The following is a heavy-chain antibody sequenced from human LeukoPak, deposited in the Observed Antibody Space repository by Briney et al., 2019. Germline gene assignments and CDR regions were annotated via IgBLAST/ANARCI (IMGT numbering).Heavy chain of an antibody. CDR2: IYYSGST. CDR1: GGSISSYY. V-gene: IGHV4-59*01. Sequence: SETLSLTCTVSGGSISSYYWSWIRQPPGKGLEWIGYIYYSGSTNYNPSLKSRVTISVDTSKNQFSLKLSSVTAADTAVYHCARAGEQQLVGWFDPWGQGTLVTVSS. D-gene: IGHD6-13*01. J-gene: IGHJ5*02. CDR3: ARAGEQQLVGWFDP.